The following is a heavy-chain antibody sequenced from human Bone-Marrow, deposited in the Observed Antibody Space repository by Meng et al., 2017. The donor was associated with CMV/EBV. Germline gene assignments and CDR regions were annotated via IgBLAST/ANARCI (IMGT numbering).Heavy chain of an antibody. CDR3: ARRPAAVAGTSPFDY. CDR2: IYYSGST. D-gene: IGHD6-19*01. CDR1: GGSISSYY. J-gene: IGHJ4*02. V-gene: IGHV4-59*01. Sequence: GSLRLSCTVSGGSISSYYWSWIRQPPGKGLEWIGYIYYSGSTNYNPSLKSRVTISVDTSKNQFSLKLSSVTAADTAVYYCARRPAAVAGTSPFDYWGQGTLVTVSS.